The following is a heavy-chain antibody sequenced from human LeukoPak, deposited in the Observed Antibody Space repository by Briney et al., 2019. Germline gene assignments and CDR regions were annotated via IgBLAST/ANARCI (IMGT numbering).Heavy chain of an antibody. V-gene: IGHV4-30-2*01. D-gene: IGHD3-10*01. CDR1: GGSISSGGYS. Sequence: PSQTLSLTCAVSGGSISSGGYSWSWIRQPPGKGLEWIGYIYHSGSTYYNPSLKSRVTISVDTSKNQFSLKLSSVTAADTAVYYCARGVLLWFGETYYFDYWGQGTLVTVSS. CDR2: IYHSGST. J-gene: IGHJ4*02. CDR3: ARGVLLWFGETYYFDY.